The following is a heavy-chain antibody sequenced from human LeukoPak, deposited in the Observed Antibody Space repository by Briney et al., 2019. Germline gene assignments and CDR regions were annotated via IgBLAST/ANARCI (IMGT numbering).Heavy chain of an antibody. CDR2: ISAYNGNT. D-gene: IGHD2-2*01. CDR3: ARDREYQLLWGGAFDI. CDR1: GYTFTSYG. Sequence: EASVKVSCKASGYTFTSYGISWVRQAPGQGLEWMGWISAYNGNTNYAQKLQGRVTMTTDTSTSTAYMELRSLRSDDTAVYYCARDREYQLLWGGAFDIWGQGTMVTVSS. V-gene: IGHV1-18*01. J-gene: IGHJ3*02.